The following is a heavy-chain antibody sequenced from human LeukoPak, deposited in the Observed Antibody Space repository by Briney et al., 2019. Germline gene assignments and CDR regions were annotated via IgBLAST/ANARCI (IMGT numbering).Heavy chain of an antibody. CDR2: ISGSGGST. V-gene: IGHV3-23*01. D-gene: IGHD3-10*01. J-gene: IGHJ3*02. Sequence: GGSLRLSCAASGFTFSSYAMSWVRQAPGKGLEWVSAISGSGGSTYYAESVKGRFTISRDNSKNTLYLQMNSLRAEDTAVYYCAKDLTAYGSGSWDDAFDIWGQGTMVTVSS. CDR3: AKDLTAYGSGSWDDAFDI. CDR1: GFTFSSYA.